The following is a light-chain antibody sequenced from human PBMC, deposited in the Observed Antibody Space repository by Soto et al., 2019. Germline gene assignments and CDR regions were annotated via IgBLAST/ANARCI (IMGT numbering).Light chain of an antibody. CDR3: PAWDNSLNGRV. Sequence: QSVLTQPPSASGTPGQRVTISCSGSNSNIGSNTVNWYQQLPGTAPKLLIYYDNLRPSGVPDRFSGSKSGTSASLAISGLQSDDEADYYCPAWDNSLNGRVFGTGTKLTVL. V-gene: IGLV1-44*01. CDR1: NSNIGSNT. J-gene: IGLJ1*01. CDR2: YDN.